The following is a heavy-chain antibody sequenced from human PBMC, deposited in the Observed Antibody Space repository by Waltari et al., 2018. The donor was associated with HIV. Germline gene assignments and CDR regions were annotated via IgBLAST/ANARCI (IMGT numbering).Heavy chain of an antibody. CDR1: GFPFRDYY. V-gene: IGHV3-11*01. Sequence: QVQLEESGGDLVKPGGSLRLSCAAYGFPFRDYYMSWMRQAPGKGLEWIAHISRGGSSTYYADSVKGRFTISRDNAKNSLYLQMLSLRAEDTAIYYCARGEQSAHGPSDYWGQGTLVTVSS. D-gene: IGHD4-17*01. CDR2: ISRGGSST. CDR3: ARGEQSAHGPSDY. J-gene: IGHJ4*02.